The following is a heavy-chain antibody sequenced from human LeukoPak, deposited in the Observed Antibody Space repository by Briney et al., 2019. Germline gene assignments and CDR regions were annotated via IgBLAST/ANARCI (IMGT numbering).Heavy chain of an antibody. Sequence: SETLSLTCTVSGGSISSSSYYWGWIRQPPGKGLEWIGSIYYSGSTYYNPSLKSRVTISVGTSKSQFSLRLTSVTAADTAVYYCARHVRFLEWLSSYYFDYWGQGTLVTVSS. J-gene: IGHJ4*02. D-gene: IGHD3-3*01. CDR1: GGSISSSSYY. V-gene: IGHV4-39*01. CDR2: IYYSGST. CDR3: ARHVRFLEWLSSYYFDY.